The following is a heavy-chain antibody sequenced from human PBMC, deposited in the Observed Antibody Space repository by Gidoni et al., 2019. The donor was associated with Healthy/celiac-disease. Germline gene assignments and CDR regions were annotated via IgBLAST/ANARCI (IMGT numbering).Heavy chain of an antibody. CDR2: IYSCGST. J-gene: IGHJ4*02. CDR3: ARRAVAGTNFDY. Sequence: EVQLVESGGGLVQPGGSLRRYWAASGFTVSSNYMSWVRQAPGKGLAWVSVIYSCGSTYYADSVKGRFTISRDNSKNTLYLQMNSLRAEDTAVYYCARRAVAGTNFDYWGQGTLVTVSS. CDR1: GFTVSSNY. V-gene: IGHV3-66*01. D-gene: IGHD6-19*01.